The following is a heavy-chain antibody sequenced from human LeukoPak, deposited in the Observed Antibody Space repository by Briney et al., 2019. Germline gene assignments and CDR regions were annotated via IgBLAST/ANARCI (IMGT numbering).Heavy chain of an antibody. V-gene: IGHV4-34*01. CDR1: GGSFSGYY. J-gene: IGHJ4*02. D-gene: IGHD6-13*01. CDR2: INHSGST. CDR3: ARGSGGSSWKTFDY. Sequence: SETLSLTCAVYGGSFSGYYWSWIRQPPGKGLEWIGEINHSGSTTYNPSLKSRVTISVDTSKNQFSLKLSSVSAADTAVYYCARGSGGSSWKTFDYWGQGTLVTVSS.